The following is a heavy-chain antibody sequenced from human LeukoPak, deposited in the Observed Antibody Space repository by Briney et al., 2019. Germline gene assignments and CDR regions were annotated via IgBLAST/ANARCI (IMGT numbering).Heavy chain of an antibody. V-gene: IGHV3-30*02. J-gene: IGHJ4*02. D-gene: IGHD2-2*03. Sequence: GGSLRLSCAASGFTFSSYGMHWVRQAPGKGLEWVAFIRYDGSNKYYADSVKGRFTISRDNSKSTLYLQMNSLRAEDTAVYYCAKDGYCSSTSCQYYFDYWGQGTLVTVSS. CDR1: GFTFSSYG. CDR2: IRYDGSNK. CDR3: AKDGYCSSTSCQYYFDY.